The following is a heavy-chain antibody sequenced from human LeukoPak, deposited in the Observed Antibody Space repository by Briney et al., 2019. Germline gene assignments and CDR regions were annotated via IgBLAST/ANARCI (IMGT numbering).Heavy chain of an antibody. J-gene: IGHJ4*02. Sequence: ASVKVSCKASGYTFTSYYMHWVRQAPGQGLEWMGWINPNSGGTNYAQKFQGRVTMTRDTSISTAYMELSRLRSDDTAVYYCATSRAGAARAPFDYWGQGTLVTVSS. CDR2: INPNSGGT. D-gene: IGHD6-6*01. CDR3: ATSRAGAARAPFDY. CDR1: GYTFTSYY. V-gene: IGHV1-2*02.